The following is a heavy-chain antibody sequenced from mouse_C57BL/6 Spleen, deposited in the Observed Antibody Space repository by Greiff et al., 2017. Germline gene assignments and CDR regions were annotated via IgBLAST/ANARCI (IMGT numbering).Heavy chain of an antibody. V-gene: IGHV5-17*01. CDR3: ATNWGRMDD. Sequence: EVQGVESGGGLVKPGGSLKLSCAASGFTFSDYGMHWVRQAPEKGLEWVAYISSGSSTIYYADTVKGRFTISRDNAKNTLFLQMTSLRSEDTAMYYCATNWGRMDDWGKGTSVTVSS. CDR2: ISSGSSTI. D-gene: IGHD4-1*01. CDR1: GFTFSDYG. J-gene: IGHJ4*01.